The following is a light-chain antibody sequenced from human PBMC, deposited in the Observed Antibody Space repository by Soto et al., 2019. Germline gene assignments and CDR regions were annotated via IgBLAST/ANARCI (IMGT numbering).Light chain of an antibody. CDR3: QKYDSAPHT. V-gene: IGKV1-27*01. Sequence: DIQMTQSPSSLSASIGDRVTITCRASQAISFSLMWYQQKPGKVPKLLIYGASTLQSGFPSRFRGSGSGTDFTLTISSLQPEDVATYYCQKYDSAPHTFGQGTKVEI. CDR2: GAS. CDR1: QAISFS. J-gene: IGKJ1*01.